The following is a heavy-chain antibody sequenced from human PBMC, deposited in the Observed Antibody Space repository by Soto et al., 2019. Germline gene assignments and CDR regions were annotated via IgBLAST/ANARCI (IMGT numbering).Heavy chain of an antibody. J-gene: IGHJ4*02. CDR3: SHGYAQYFES. CDR2: ITRTTDGGTT. CDR1: GFTVTTVW. Sequence: EVQLVESGGGLVKPGGSLRLSCAVSGFTVTTVWMNWVRQAPGKGLEWVGRITRTTDGGTTDYAAPVKGRFSISRNDSRNTRFLKMSSLKTEDTAVYYCSHGYAQYFESWGQDTMVTVSS. D-gene: IGHD5-18*01. V-gene: IGHV3-15*07.